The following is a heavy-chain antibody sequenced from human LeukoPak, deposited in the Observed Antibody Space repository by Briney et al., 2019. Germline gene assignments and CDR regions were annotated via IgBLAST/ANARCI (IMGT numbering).Heavy chain of an antibody. V-gene: IGHV4-34*01. Sequence: KPSETLSLTCAVYGGSFSGYYWSWIRQPPGKGLEWIGETNHSGSTNYNPSLKSRVTISVDTSKNQFSLKLSSVTAADTAVYYCARGPPHYDFWSGANDYWGQGTLVTVSS. CDR2: TNHSGST. J-gene: IGHJ4*02. CDR3: ARGPPHYDFWSGANDY. D-gene: IGHD3-3*01. CDR1: GGSFSGYY.